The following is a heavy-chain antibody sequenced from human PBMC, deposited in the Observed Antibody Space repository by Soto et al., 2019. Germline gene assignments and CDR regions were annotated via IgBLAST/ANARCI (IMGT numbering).Heavy chain of an antibody. J-gene: IGHJ3*02. Sequence: EVQLGESGGGLVQPGRSLRLSWAASGFKFAEYAMHWVRQASGKGLELVSGISWNSGSIGYADSVKGRFSISRDNAKNALYVPMNSLRAEDTDLYYWAKGGQHWEGAFDNWGQGTKVTVSS. D-gene: IGHD1-26*01. CDR3: AKGGQHWEGAFDN. CDR1: GFKFAEYA. V-gene: IGHV3-9*01. CDR2: ISWNSGSI.